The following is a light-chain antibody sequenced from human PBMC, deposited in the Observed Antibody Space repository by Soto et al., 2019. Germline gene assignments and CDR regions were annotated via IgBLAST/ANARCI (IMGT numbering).Light chain of an antibody. Sequence: DIVLTQSPDSLAVSLGERATINCKSSQSVLYSSNNKNYLAGYQQKPGQPPNLLIYWASTRESGVPDRFSGSGSGTDFTLTISSLQAEDVAVYYCQQYYNTPSYTFGQGTKLEIK. J-gene: IGKJ2*01. CDR1: QSVLYSSNNKNY. V-gene: IGKV4-1*01. CDR3: QQYYNTPSYT. CDR2: WAS.